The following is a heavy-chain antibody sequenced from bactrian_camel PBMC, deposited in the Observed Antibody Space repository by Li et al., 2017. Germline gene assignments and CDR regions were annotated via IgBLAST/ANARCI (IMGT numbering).Heavy chain of an antibody. CDR1: GHTATTRRC. V-gene: IGHV3S53*01. CDR3: AAGWGIRPRIATLDSYEYQS. CDR2: SVSGGVT. Sequence: HVQLVESGGGSVQAGESLRLSCVVSGHTATTRRCMAWFRQAPGKEREGVATSVSGGVTNYTDSVKGRFTISHDNAANTLFLQMNSLEPADSAVYYCAAGWGIRPRIATLDSYEYQSWGPGTQVTVS. D-gene: IGHD4*01. J-gene: IGHJ4*01.